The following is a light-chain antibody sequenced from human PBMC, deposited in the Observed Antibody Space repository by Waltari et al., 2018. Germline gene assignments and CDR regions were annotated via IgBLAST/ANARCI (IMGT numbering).Light chain of an antibody. CDR1: QSVSSSY. J-gene: IGKJ5*01. CDR2: DVS. Sequence: EIVLTQSPATLSLSPGERATLSCGASQSVSSSYLAWYQQIPGLAPRLLIFDVSPRATGIPDRFSGRGSETNLTLTISRLEPEDSAVYYCQHYGTSFTFGQGTRLEIK. V-gene: IGKV3D-20*01. CDR3: QHYGTSFT.